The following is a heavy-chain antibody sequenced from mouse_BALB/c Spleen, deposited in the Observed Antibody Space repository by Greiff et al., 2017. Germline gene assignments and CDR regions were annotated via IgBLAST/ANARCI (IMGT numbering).Heavy chain of an antibody. CDR2: IYPGDGDT. Sequence: VKLMESGPELVKPGASVKISCKASGYAFSSSWMNWVKQRPGQGLEWIGRIYPGDGDTNYNGKFKGKGTLTADKSSSTAYMQLSSLTSVDSAVYFCASYVCGSYYFDYWGQGTTLTVSS. CDR3: ASYVCGSYYFDY. D-gene: IGHD1-1*01. J-gene: IGHJ2*01. V-gene: IGHV1-82*01. CDR1: GYAFSSSW.